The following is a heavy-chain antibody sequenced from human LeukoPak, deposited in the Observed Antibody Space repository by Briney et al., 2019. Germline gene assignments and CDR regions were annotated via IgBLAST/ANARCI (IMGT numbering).Heavy chain of an antibody. D-gene: IGHD2-21*01. Sequence: QPGRSLRLSCSASGFTFTSYGMHWVRQAPGKGLEWVAVISYNGITNYYADSVKGRFTVSRDNSENTLYLQMNSLRADDTAVYYCAKKAAPVSAIRAGFDYWGQGTLVTVSS. CDR3: AKKAAPVSAIRAGFDY. CDR2: ISYNGITN. CDR1: GFTFTSYG. J-gene: IGHJ4*02. V-gene: IGHV3-30*18.